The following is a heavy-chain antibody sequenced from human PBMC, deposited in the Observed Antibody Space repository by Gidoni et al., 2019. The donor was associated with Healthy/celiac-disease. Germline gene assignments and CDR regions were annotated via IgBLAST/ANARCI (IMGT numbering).Heavy chain of an antibody. CDR1: GGTFSSYA. CDR3: ARDQVGYYGSGSYCAFDI. CDR2: IIPIFGTA. J-gene: IGHJ3*02. V-gene: IGHV1-69*01. Sequence: QVQLVQSGAEVKKPGASVKVSCKASGGTFSSYAISWVRQAPGQGLEWMGGIIPIFGTANYAQKFQGRVTITADESTSTAYMELSSLRSEDTAVYYCARDQVGYYGSGSYCAFDIWGQGTMVTVSS. D-gene: IGHD3-10*01.